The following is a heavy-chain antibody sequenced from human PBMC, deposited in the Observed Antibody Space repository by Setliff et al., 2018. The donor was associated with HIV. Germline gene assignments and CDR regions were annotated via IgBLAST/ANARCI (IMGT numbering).Heavy chain of an antibody. CDR3: ARARTRQYWSESLGT. CDR1: GFTFSAYA. CDR2: TTSNGRTT. V-gene: IGHV3-23*01. Sequence: GGSLRLSCAASGFTFSAYAMTWVRRAPGRGLEWVSATTSNGRTTDYAESVRGRFTLSRDNSGNTLYLQMTSLRAEDTAIYYCARARTRQYWSESLGTWGQGTLVTVSS. J-gene: IGHJ4*02. D-gene: IGHD3-3*01.